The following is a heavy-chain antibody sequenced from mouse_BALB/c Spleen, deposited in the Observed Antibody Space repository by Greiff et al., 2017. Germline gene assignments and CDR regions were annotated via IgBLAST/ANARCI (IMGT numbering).Heavy chain of an antibody. V-gene: IGHV5-17*02. J-gene: IGHJ1*01. CDR3: ARVYYGNYGYFDV. Sequence: EVQRVESGGGLVQPGGSRKLSCAASGFTFSSFGMHWVRQAPEKGLEWVAYISSGSSTIYYADTVKGRFTISRDNPKNTLFLQMTSLRSEDTAMYYCARVYYGNYGYFDVWGAGTTVTVSS. CDR1: GFTFSSFG. D-gene: IGHD2-1*01. CDR2: ISSGSSTI.